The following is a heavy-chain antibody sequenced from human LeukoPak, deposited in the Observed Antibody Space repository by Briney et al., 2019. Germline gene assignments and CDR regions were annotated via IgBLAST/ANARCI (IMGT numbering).Heavy chain of an antibody. V-gene: IGHV4-61*02. D-gene: IGHD3-3*01. CDR1: GGSISSGSYY. CDR3: ARGLRFLEWLSLHITYYFDY. CDR2: IYTSGGT. Sequence: PSQTLSLTCTVSGGSISSGSYYWSWIRQPAGKGLEWIGRIYTSGGTNYNPSLKSRVTISVDTSKNQFSLKLSSVTAADTAVYYCARGLRFLEWLSLHITYYFDYWGQGTLVTVSS. J-gene: IGHJ4*02.